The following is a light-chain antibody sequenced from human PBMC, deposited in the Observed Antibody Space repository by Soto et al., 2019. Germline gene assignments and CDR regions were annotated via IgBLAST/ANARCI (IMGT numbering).Light chain of an antibody. Sequence: QSVLTQPASVSGSPGQSITISFTGTSNDFVSWYQQHPGKAPELIIYEVNNRPSQISDRFSASKSGSTASLTISGLQAADEATYYCSSFTDSTTLYVFGAGTKVTVL. CDR1: SNDFV. CDR3: SSFTDSTTLYV. V-gene: IGLV2-14*01. J-gene: IGLJ1*01. CDR2: EVN.